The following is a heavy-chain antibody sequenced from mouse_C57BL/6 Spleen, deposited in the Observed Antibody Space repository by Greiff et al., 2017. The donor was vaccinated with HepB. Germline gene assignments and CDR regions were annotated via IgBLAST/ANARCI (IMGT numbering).Heavy chain of an antibody. V-gene: IGHV1-55*01. CDR1: GYTFTSYW. J-gene: IGHJ2*01. CDR3: ARWGTTVVERGYYFDY. D-gene: IGHD1-1*01. CDR2: IYPGSGST. Sequence: VQLQQPGAELVKPGASVKMSCKASGYTFTSYWITWVKQRPGQGLEWIGDIYPGSGSTNYNEKFKSKATLTVDTSSSTAYMQLSSLTSEDSAVYYCARWGTTVVERGYYFDYWGQGTTLTVSS.